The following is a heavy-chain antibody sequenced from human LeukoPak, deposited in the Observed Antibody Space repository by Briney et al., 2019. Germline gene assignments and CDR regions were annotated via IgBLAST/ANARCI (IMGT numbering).Heavy chain of an antibody. Sequence: ASVKVSCKASGYTFTGYHMHWVRQAPGQGLEWMGWINPNSGGTNYAQKLQGRVTMTRDTSISTAYMELSRLRSDDTAVYYCARDKEGIAEYYFDYWGQGTLVTVSS. J-gene: IGHJ4*02. CDR2: INPNSGGT. CDR3: ARDKEGIAEYYFDY. D-gene: IGHD6-13*01. CDR1: GYTFTGYH. V-gene: IGHV1-2*02.